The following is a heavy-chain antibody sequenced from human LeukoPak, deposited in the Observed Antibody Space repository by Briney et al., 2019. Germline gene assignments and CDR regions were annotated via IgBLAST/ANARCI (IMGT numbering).Heavy chain of an antibody. CDR3: ARDQAPSGWYYFDY. J-gene: IGHJ4*02. CDR2: ISSSSSSYI. V-gene: IGHV3-21*01. CDR1: GFTFSSYS. D-gene: IGHD6-19*01. Sequence: PGGSLRLSCAASGFTFSSYSMNWVRQAPGKGLACVSSISSSSSSYIYYADSVKGRFTISRDKAKNSLYLQMNSLRAEDTAVYYCARDQAPSGWYYFDYWGQGTLVTVSS.